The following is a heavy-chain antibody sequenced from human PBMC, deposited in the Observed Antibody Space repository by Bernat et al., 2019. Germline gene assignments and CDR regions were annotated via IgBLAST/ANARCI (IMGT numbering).Heavy chain of an antibody. CDR3: ARDHQWLAFNGMDV. Sequence: QVQLVQSGPEVKKPGASVKVSCKASGYTFIHYDITWVRQAPGQGLEWVGRISAHNGNTNYGQKVQGRVTMTTDTSTSTAYMELRGLRSNDTAVYYCARDHQWLAFNGMDVWGQGTTVSVSS. CDR2: ISAHNGNT. D-gene: IGHD6-19*01. V-gene: IGHV1-18*01. CDR1: GYTFIHYD. J-gene: IGHJ6*02.